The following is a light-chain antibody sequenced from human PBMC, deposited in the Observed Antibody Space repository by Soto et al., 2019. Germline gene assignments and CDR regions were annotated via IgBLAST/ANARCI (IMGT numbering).Light chain of an antibody. CDR2: DVS. CDR3: CSYSGSDSLV. V-gene: IGLV2-11*01. J-gene: IGLJ3*02. Sequence: QSALTQPRSVSGSPGESVTISCSGTSSDVGSYNYVSWYQQYPGKAPKVMIYDVSERPSEVPVRFSGSKSGNTASLTISGLHAEDEAEYFCCSYSGSDSLVFGGGTKVTVL. CDR1: SSDVGSYNY.